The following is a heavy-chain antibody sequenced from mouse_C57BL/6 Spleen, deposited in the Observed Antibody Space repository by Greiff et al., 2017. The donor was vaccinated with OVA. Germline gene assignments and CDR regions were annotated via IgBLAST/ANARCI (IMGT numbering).Heavy chain of an antibody. J-gene: IGHJ2*01. V-gene: IGHV1-80*01. Sequence: VKLQQSGAELVKPGASVKISCKASGYAFSSYWMNWVKQRHGKGLEWIGQINTGDGDTKYNGKFKGKATLTADKSSSPAYMQRSSLTSEDSAVYFCARSPYDYDWFAYWGQGTTLTVSS. D-gene: IGHD2-4*01. CDR2: INTGDGDT. CDR1: GYAFSSYW. CDR3: ARSPYDYDWFAY.